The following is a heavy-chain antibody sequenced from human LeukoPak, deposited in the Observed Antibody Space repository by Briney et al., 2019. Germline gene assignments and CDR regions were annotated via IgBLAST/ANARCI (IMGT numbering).Heavy chain of an antibody. CDR3: ERGGKAYYHHVWRSYRLNWFHP. D-gene: IGHD3-16*02. Sequence: PSETLSLTCAVYGGTFSGYYWSWIRQPPGKGLEGIGEINHSGSTNYNPSLKSRVTISVDTSKNQFSLKLSSVTAADRAVYYCERGGKAYYHHVWRSYRLNWFHPWRQGLLVTVSS. V-gene: IGHV4-34*01. CDR2: INHSGST. J-gene: IGHJ5*02. CDR1: GGTFSGYY.